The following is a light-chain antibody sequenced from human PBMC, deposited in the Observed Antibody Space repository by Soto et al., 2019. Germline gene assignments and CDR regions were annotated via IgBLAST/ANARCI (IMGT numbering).Light chain of an antibody. Sequence: DIQMTQSPPSLSASVGDRVTITCRASQSIISYLNWYQQKPGKAPELLIFAASSLQSGVPSRFSGIGSGTEFTLTITSLQPDDFATYYCQQYDSYAWTFGQGTKVDIK. CDR2: AAS. V-gene: IGKV1-39*01. CDR3: QQYDSYAWT. CDR1: QSIISY. J-gene: IGKJ1*01.